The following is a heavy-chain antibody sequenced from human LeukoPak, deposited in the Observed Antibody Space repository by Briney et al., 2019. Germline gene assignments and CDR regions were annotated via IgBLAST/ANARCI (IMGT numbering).Heavy chain of an antibody. Sequence: GGSVTHSCAASGFTFSDYYMGWIRQAPGKGLEWVSYISSSGSTIYYADSVKGRFTISRDNAKNSLYLQMNSLRAEDTAVYYCARGHNWNDGNFDYWGQRPVVTVSS. CDR1: GFTFSDYY. J-gene: IGHJ4*02. D-gene: IGHD1-1*01. CDR2: ISSSGSTI. CDR3: ARGHNWNDGNFDY. V-gene: IGHV3-11*04.